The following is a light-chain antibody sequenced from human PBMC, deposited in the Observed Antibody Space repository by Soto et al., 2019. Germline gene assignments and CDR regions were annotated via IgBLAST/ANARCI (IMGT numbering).Light chain of an antibody. CDR1: SSDVGAFNY. CDR2: DVT. V-gene: IGLV2-14*03. Sequence: QSVLTQPASVSGSPGQSITISCIGTSSDVGAFNYVSWYQHHPGKAPKLIIYDVTDRPSGVSTRFSASKSGNTASLTISGLQAEDEADYYCSSYTTSNTRQIVFGTGTKVTVL. CDR3: SSYTTSNTRQIV. J-gene: IGLJ1*01.